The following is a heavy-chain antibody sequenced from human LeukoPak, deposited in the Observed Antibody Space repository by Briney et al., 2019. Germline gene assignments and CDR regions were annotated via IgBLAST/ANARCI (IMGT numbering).Heavy chain of an antibody. Sequence: GGSLRLSCAASGFTFSSYSMNWVRQAPGKGLEWVSVIYSGGSTYYADSVKGRFTISRDNSKNTLFLQMNSLRAEDTAVYYCASQYSSSWSFDYWGQGTLVTVSS. CDR1: GFTFSSYS. D-gene: IGHD6-13*01. J-gene: IGHJ4*02. CDR3: ASQYSSSWSFDY. V-gene: IGHV3-53*01. CDR2: IYSGGST.